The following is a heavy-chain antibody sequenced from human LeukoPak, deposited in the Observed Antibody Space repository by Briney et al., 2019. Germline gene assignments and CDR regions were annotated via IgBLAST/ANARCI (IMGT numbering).Heavy chain of an antibody. CDR3: ARDLRRGSSSWYVSGGDY. CDR2: INPNSGGT. CDR1: GYTFTGYY. Sequence: ASVKVSCQASGYTFTGYYMHWVRQAPGQGLEWMGWINPNSGGTNYVQKFQGRVTMTRDTSISTAYMELRSLRSDDTAVYYCARDLRRGSSSWYVSGGDYWGQGTLVTVSS. V-gene: IGHV1-2*02. D-gene: IGHD6-13*01. J-gene: IGHJ4*02.